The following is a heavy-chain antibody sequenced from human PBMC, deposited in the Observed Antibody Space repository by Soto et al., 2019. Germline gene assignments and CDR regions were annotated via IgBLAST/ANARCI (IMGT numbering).Heavy chain of an antibody. V-gene: IGHV3-33*01. J-gene: IGHJ6*02. CDR3: AREWPKVVVVAATPEGMDV. D-gene: IGHD2-15*01. CDR1: GFTFSSYG. Sequence: QVQLVESGGGVVQPGRSLRLSCAASGFTFSSYGMHWVRQAPGKGLEWVAVIWYDGSNKYYADSVKGRFTISRDNSKNTLYLQMNSLRAEDTAVYYCAREWPKVVVVAATPEGMDVWGQGTTVTVSS. CDR2: IWYDGSNK.